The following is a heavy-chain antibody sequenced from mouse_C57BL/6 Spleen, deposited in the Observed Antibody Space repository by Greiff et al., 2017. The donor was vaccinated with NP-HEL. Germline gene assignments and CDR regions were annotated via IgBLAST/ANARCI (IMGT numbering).Heavy chain of an antibody. CDR3: ARGDYSNLAY. J-gene: IGHJ3*01. Sequence: QVQLKQPGAELVMPGASVKLSCKASGYTFTSYWMHWVKQRPGQGLEWIGEIDPSDSYTNYNQKFKGKSTLTVDKSSSTAYMQLSSLTSEDSAVYYCARGDYSNLAYWGQGTLVTVSA. CDR2: IDPSDSYT. CDR1: GYTFTSYW. V-gene: IGHV1-69*01. D-gene: IGHD2-5*01.